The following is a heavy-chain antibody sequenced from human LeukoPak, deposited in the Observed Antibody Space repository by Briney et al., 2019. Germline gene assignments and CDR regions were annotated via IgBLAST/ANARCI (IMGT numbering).Heavy chain of an antibody. V-gene: IGHV4-30-2*01. CDR3: ARVVWFGEFRWFDP. Sequence: SQTLSLNCAVPGGSISSGGYSWSWIRQPPRKGLGGVGYIYHSGSTYYNPSLKSRVTISVDRSKNQFSLKLSSVTAADTAVYYCARVVWFGEFRWFDPWGQGTLVTVSS. J-gene: IGHJ5*02. CDR1: GGSISSGGYS. D-gene: IGHD3-10*01. CDR2: IYHSGST.